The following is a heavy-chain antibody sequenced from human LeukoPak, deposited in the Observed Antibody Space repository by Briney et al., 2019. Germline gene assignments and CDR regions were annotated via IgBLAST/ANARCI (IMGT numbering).Heavy chain of an antibody. CDR2: ISSSSSYI. J-gene: IGHJ4*02. Sequence: PGGSLRLSCAASGFTFSSYSMNWVRQAPGKGLEWVSSISSSSSYIYYADSVKGRFTISRDNAKNSLYLQMNSLRAEDTAVYYCARALDTFMITFGGPDFDYWGQGTLVTVSS. V-gene: IGHV3-21*01. D-gene: IGHD3-16*01. CDR3: ARALDTFMITFGGPDFDY. CDR1: GFTFSSYS.